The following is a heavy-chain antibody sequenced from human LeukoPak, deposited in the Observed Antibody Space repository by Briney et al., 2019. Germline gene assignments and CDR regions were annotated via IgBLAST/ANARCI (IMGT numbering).Heavy chain of an antibody. V-gene: IGHV3-23*01. D-gene: IGHD1-26*01. Sequence: PGGSLRLSCAASGFTFSSYSMSWVRQAPGKGLEWVSAISGSGGSTYYADSVKGRFTISRDNSKNTLYLQMNSLRAEDTAVYYCANSGGSYWSRYFDYWGQGTLVTVSS. CDR3: ANSGGSYWSRYFDY. CDR1: GFTFSSYS. J-gene: IGHJ4*02. CDR2: ISGSGGST.